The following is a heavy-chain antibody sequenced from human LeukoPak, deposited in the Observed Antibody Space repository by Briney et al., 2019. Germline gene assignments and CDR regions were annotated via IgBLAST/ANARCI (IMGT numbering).Heavy chain of an antibody. CDR3: AIDAPYCSSTSCPGTTKDY. V-gene: IGHV4-31*03. Sequence: PSETLSLTCTVSGGSISSGGYYWSWIRQHPGKGLEWIGYIYYSGSTYYNPSLKSRVTISVDTSKNQFSLKLSSVTAADTAVYYCAIDAPYCSSTSCPGTTKDYWGQGTLVTVSS. J-gene: IGHJ4*02. CDR2: IYYSGST. D-gene: IGHD2-2*01. CDR1: GGSISSGGYY.